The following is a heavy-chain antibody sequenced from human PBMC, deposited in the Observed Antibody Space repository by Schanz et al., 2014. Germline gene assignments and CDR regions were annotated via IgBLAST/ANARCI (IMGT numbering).Heavy chain of an antibody. J-gene: IGHJ4*02. CDR1: GFTVSNSY. V-gene: IGHV3-53*01. Sequence: DVQLVDSGGGLVQPGGSLRLSCAASGFTVSNSYIHWVRQAPGKGLEWVSTIYSSGSTYYADSVRGRFTISRDNSMNTVFLQMSSLRAEDTAVYYCARDGDFDYWGQGTLXTVSS. CDR2: IYSSGST. CDR3: ARDGDFDY.